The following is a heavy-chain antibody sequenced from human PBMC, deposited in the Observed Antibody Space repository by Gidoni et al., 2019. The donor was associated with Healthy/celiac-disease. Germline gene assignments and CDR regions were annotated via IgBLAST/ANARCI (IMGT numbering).Heavy chain of an antibody. Sequence: QVQLVQSGAEVKKPGASVKVSCKASGYTFTRYYMHWVRQAPGQGLEWMGIINPSGGSTSYAQKFQGRVTMTRDTSTSTVYMELSSLRSEDTAVYYCARENYYGSGSYGDAFDIWGQGTMVTVSS. CDR3: ARENYYGSGSYGDAFDI. D-gene: IGHD3-10*01. CDR2: INPSGGST. V-gene: IGHV1-46*01. J-gene: IGHJ3*02. CDR1: GYTFTRYY.